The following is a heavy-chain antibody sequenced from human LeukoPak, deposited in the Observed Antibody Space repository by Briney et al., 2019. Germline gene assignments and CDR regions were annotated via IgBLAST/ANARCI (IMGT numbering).Heavy chain of an antibody. D-gene: IGHD3-10*01. CDR1: GLNVNSYW. CDR3: ARARYGSGGYFFDF. V-gene: IGHV3-7*04. Sequence: GGSLRLSCAASGLNVNSYWMSWVRQAPGKGLECVANIKQDGSEIYFVDSVKGRFTISRDNAKSPLYLQMNSLRGEDTAVYYGARARYGSGGYFFDFWGQGTLVTVSS. J-gene: IGHJ4*02. CDR2: IKQDGSEI.